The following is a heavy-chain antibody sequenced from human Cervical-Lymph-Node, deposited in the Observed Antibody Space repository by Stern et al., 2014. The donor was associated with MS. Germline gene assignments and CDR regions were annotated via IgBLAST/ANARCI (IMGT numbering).Heavy chain of an antibody. CDR2: IVPIIGNP. CDR3: ASPLTAASVPFGYYXMDF. Sequence: VQLVESGAEVKKPGASVKVSCKASGGTFSNYAISWVRQAPGQGLEWMGGIVPIIGNPNYAQKFQGRVTITKDESPGKAYMDLSRLISENTVVYYCASPLTAASVPFGYYXMDFWGQGTTVTVSS. D-gene: IGHD3-10*01. V-gene: IGHV1-69*01. J-gene: IGHJ6*02. CDR1: GGTFSNYA.